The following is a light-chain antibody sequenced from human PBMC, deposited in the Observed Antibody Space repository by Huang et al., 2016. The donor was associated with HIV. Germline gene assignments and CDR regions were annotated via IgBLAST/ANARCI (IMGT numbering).Light chain of an antibody. J-gene: IGKJ2*01. Sequence: DIVMTQSPLSLPVTPGEPASISCRSSQSLLHNNGYIYLDWYLQKPGQSPQLLIYLGSNRASGVPDRCSGSGSGTDFTLKISRVESEDVGVYYCMQSLQTPFTFGQGTKLEIK. CDR3: MQSLQTPFT. CDR1: QSLLHNNGYIY. V-gene: IGKV2-28*01. CDR2: LGS.